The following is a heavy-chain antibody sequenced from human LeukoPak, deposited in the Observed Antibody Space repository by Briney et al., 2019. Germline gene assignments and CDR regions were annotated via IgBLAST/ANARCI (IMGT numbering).Heavy chain of an antibody. J-gene: IGHJ5*01. CDR3: ARTWYSSGWYDS. V-gene: IGHV3-30-3*01. D-gene: IGHD6-19*01. Sequence: GGSLRLSCSASGFTFINHAMHWVRQAPGKGLEWVVVISYDGSTKDYADSVKGRFTISRDNSKNTLYLQMNRLRVEDTAVYYCARTWYSSGWYDSWGQGTLVTVSS. CDR1: GFTFINHA. CDR2: ISYDGSTK.